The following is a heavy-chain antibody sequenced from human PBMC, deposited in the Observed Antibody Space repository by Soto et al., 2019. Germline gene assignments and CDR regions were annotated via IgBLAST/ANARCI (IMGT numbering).Heavy chain of an antibody. CDR3: GRGLYCSGGSCYPRLTNYYYYGMDV. CDR1: GGSFSGYY. J-gene: IGHJ6*02. V-gene: IGHV4-34*01. Sequence: SETLSLTCAVYGGSFSGYYWSWIRQPPGKGLEWIGEINHSGSTNYNPSLKSRVTISVDTSKNQFSLKLSSVTAADTAVYYCGRGLYCSGGSCYPRLTNYYYYGMDVWGQGTTVTVSS. CDR2: INHSGST. D-gene: IGHD2-15*01.